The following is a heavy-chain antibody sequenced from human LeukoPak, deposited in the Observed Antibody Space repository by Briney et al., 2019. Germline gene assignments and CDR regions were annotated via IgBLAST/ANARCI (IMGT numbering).Heavy chain of an antibody. CDR2: IYSSGST. J-gene: IGHJ4*02. V-gene: IGHV4-59*01. CDR3: ARNYDNSGYTAFGY. D-gene: IGHD3-22*01. CDR1: GGSISSYY. Sequence: SETLSLTCTVSGGSISSYYWSWIRQSPGKGLQWIGHIYSSGSTNYNPSLKSRVTISIDTSKNQFSLKLSSVTAADTALYYCARNYDNSGYTAFGYWGRGTLVTVSS.